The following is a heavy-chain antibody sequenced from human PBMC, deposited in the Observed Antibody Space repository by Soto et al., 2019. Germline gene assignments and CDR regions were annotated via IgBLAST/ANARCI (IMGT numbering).Heavy chain of an antibody. CDR2: IYYSGST. CDR1: GGSISSSSYY. CDR3: ARVLPYGTKFDY. J-gene: IGHJ4*02. D-gene: IGHD2-8*01. Sequence: SLTCTVSGGSISSSSYYWGWIRQPPGKGLEWIGSIYYSGSTYYNPSLKSRVTISVDTSKNQFSLKLSSVTDAETAVYYCARVLPYGTKFDYWGQGALVTVSP. V-gene: IGHV4-39*01.